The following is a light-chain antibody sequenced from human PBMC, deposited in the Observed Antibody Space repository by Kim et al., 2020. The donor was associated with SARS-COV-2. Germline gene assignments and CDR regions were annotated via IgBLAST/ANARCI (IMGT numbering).Light chain of an antibody. CDR3: QQYGNSRT. Sequence: LSPGERATLSGRASQTVSRKQLAWYQQKPGQAPRLLIYGASSRATGIPDRFSGRGSGTDFSLTISRLEPEDCEVYYCQQYGNSRTFGQGTKVDIK. CDR2: GAS. J-gene: IGKJ1*01. CDR1: QTVSRKQ. V-gene: IGKV3-20*01.